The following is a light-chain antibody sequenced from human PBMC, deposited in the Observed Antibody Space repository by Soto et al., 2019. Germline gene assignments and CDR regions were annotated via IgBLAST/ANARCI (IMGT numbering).Light chain of an antibody. CDR3: HQRSNWPLLT. CDR2: DAS. CDR1: QSVSSY. V-gene: IGKV3-11*01. Sequence: EIVLTQSPATLSLSPGERATLSCRASQSVSSYLAWYQQKPGQAPRLLIYDASNMATGIPARFSGSGSGTDFSLTTSSLEPEDFAVYYCHQRSNWPLLTFGGGTKVEIK. J-gene: IGKJ4*01.